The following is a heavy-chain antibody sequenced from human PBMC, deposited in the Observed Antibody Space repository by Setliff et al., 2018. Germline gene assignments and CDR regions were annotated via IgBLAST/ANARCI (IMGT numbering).Heavy chain of an antibody. J-gene: IGHJ5*02. CDR1: GGSISSHY. CDR2: IYYSGST. V-gene: IGHV4-59*11. CDR3: ASGVPNYDFWSGYYTGSYWFDP. Sequence: SETLSLTCTVSGGSISSHYWSWVRQPPGKGLEWIGYIYYSGSTNYNPSLKSRVTISVDTSKNQFSLKLSSVTAADTAVYYCASGVPNYDFWSGYYTGSYWFDPWGQGTLVTVSS. D-gene: IGHD3-3*01.